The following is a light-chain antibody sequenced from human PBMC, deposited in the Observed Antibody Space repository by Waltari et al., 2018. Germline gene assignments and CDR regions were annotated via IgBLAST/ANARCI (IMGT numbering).Light chain of an antibody. V-gene: IGKV1-5*03. CDR2: KAS. CDR1: QSISSW. J-gene: IGKJ5*01. CDR3: QQYNSYSPTT. Sequence: EIQMTQSPSTLSASVGDRVTIPCRASQSISSWLAWYQQKPGKAPKLLIYKASSLESGVPSRFSGSGSGTEFTLTISSLQPDDFATYYCQQYNSYSPTTFGQGTRLEIK.